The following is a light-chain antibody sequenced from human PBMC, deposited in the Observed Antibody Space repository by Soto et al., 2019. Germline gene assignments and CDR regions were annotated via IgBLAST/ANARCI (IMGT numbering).Light chain of an antibody. CDR2: GVS. Sequence: EIVLTQSPGTLSLSPGERATLSCRASQSVYRTYLAWYQQKPGQAPRLLIYGVSSRATGIPDRFSGSGSGTDFTLTISRLEPEDFAVYYCQQYGSSPRTFGQGPKVDIK. CDR1: QSVYRTY. V-gene: IGKV3-20*01. J-gene: IGKJ1*01. CDR3: QQYGSSPRT.